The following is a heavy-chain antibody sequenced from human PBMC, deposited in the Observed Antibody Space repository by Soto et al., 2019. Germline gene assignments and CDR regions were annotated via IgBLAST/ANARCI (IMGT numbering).Heavy chain of an antibody. D-gene: IGHD5-18*01. CDR3: ARQVGYSYGYNNYYYRAV. J-gene: IGHJ6*03. Sequence: SETLSLTCTVSGGSISSYYWSWILQPPGKGLEWIGYIYYSGSTNYNPSLKSRVTISVDTSKNQFSLKLSSVTAADTAVYSCARQVGYSYGYNNYYYRAVWGKGTTVTVSS. V-gene: IGHV4-59*08. CDR1: GGSISSYY. CDR2: IYYSGST.